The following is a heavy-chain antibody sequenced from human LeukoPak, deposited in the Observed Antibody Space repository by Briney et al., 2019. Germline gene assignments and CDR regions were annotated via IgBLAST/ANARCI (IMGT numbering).Heavy chain of an antibody. J-gene: IGHJ5*02. CDR2: IRAYNGNT. CDR3: ARVGTWQQLVIDNWFDP. Sequence: GASVKVSCKASGHTFTSYGISWVRQAPGQGLEWMGWIRAYNGNTNYAQKLQGRVTMTTDTSTSTAYMELRSLRSDDTAVYYCARVGTWQQLVIDNWFDPWGQGTLVTVSS. CDR1: GHTFTSYG. D-gene: IGHD6-13*01. V-gene: IGHV1-18*01.